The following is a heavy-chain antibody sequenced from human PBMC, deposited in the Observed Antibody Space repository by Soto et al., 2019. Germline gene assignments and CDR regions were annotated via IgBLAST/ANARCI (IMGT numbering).Heavy chain of an antibody. CDR2: ISGSGAST. D-gene: IGHD6-13*01. CDR1: GFTFSSSA. V-gene: IGHV3-23*01. J-gene: IGHJ4*02. Sequence: GGSLRLSCAASGFTFSSSAMSWVRQAPGKGLEWVSGISGSGASTYYADSVKGRFTISRDNSKNTLHLQMNSVRAADTAVYYCAKHHTYNRSWFSYCGQRTLVTGSA. CDR3: AKHHTYNRSWFSY.